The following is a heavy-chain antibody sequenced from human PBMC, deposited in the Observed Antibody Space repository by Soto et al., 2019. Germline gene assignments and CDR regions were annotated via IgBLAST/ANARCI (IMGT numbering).Heavy chain of an antibody. CDR3: AKRSSSSTFDY. CDR1: GFTFSSYA. CDR2: ISGSDDST. V-gene: IGHV3-23*01. J-gene: IGHJ4*02. Sequence: EVQLLESGGGLVQPGESLRLSCAASGFTFSSYAMSWVRQAPGKGLEWVSVISGSDDSTYYADSVKGRFTISRDNSKNTLYLQMTSLRAEDTAVYYWAKRSSSSTFDYWGQGALVTVAS. D-gene: IGHD6-6*01.